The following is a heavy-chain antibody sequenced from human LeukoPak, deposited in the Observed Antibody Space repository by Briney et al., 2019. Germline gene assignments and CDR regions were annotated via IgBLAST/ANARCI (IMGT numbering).Heavy chain of an antibody. J-gene: IGHJ5*02. V-gene: IGHV3-30*18. CDR1: GFTFSSYG. Sequence: PGGSLRLSCAASGFTFSSYGMRWVRQAPGKGLEWVAVISYDGSNKYYADSVKGRFTISRDNSKNTLYLQMNSLRAEDTAVYYCAKAVPNYYGSGSCPYVAGGIDPWGQGTLVTVSS. CDR3: AKAVPNYYGSGSCPYVAGGIDP. CDR2: ISYDGSNK. D-gene: IGHD3-10*01.